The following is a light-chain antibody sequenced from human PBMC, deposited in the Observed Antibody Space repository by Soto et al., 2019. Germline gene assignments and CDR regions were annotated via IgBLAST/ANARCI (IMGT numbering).Light chain of an antibody. Sequence: QSVLTQPHSASETPGQRVTISCSGSSSNIGSNYVYWYQQLPGTAPKLLIYRNNQRPSGVPDRFSGSKSGTSASLAISGLRSEDEADYYCAAWDDSLSGLVFGGGTKLTVL. CDR2: RNN. V-gene: IGLV1-47*01. CDR3: AAWDDSLSGLV. CDR1: SSNIGSNY. J-gene: IGLJ3*02.